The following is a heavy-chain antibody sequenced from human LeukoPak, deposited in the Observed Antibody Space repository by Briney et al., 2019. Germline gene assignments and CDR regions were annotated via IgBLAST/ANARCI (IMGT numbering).Heavy chain of an antibody. Sequence: ASVKVSCKASGGTFSSYAISWVRQAPGQGLEWMGGIIPIFGTANYAQKFQGRVTTTADESTSTAYMELSSLRSEDTAVYYCAREGVSSGWYRSHFGYYYYYYMDVWGKGTTVTVSS. CDR3: AREGVSSGWYRSHFGYYYYYYMDV. V-gene: IGHV1-69*13. CDR1: GGTFSSYA. CDR2: IIPIFGTA. J-gene: IGHJ6*03. D-gene: IGHD6-19*01.